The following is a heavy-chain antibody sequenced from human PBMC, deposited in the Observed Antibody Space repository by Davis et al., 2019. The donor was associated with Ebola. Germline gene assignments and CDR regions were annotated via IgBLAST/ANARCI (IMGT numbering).Heavy chain of an antibody. CDR3: ARDRTPPYSSAWYGYFQH. J-gene: IGHJ1*01. Sequence: PGESLKISCAASGFTFSSYGMHWVRQAPGKGLEWVAVIWYDGSIKYYADSVKGRFTISRDNSKNTLYLQMNSLRAEDTAVYYCARDRTPPYSSAWYGYFQHWGQGTLVTVSS. CDR1: GFTFSSYG. CDR2: IWYDGSIK. V-gene: IGHV3-33*01. D-gene: IGHD6-19*01.